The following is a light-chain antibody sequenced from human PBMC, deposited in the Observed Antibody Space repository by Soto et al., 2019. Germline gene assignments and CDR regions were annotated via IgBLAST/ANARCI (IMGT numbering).Light chain of an antibody. CDR1: SSDVGSYNY. J-gene: IGLJ2*01. V-gene: IGLV2-8*01. CDR2: EVT. Sequence: QSVLTQPPSASGSTGQSVTISCTGTSSDVGSYNYVSWYQLHPGKAPKLMIYEVTKRPSGVPDRFSGSKSGNTASLTVSGLQAEDEADYYCSSYAGSNTVLFGGGTKVTVL. CDR3: SSYAGSNTVL.